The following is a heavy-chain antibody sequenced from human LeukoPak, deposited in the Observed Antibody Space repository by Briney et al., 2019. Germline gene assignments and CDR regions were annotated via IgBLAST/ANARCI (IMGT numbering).Heavy chain of an antibody. CDR3: ARGCRDGYISPFDP. J-gene: IGHJ5*02. Sequence: GGSLRLSCAASGLSVSGNYMGWVLLAPGKGLEWVSVIRSGGSTDYADSVKGRFTISRDNFKNTLYLQMNSLRAEDTAVYYCARGCRDGYISPFDPWGQGTLVTVSS. CDR2: IRSGGST. D-gene: IGHD5-24*01. CDR1: GLSVSGNY. V-gene: IGHV3-66*01.